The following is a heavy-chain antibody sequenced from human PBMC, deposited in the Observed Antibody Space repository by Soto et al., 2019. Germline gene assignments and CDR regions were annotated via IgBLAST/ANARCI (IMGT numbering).Heavy chain of an antibody. J-gene: IGHJ4*02. Sequence: ASVKVSCKASGYAFSFGFFRVRQAPANGLEWMGGISTSDGSTHCAQKLRSGISLSTDSSKKTAYMDLLSLSYDDAGVYSCASYYYGSGSYYRFDYWGQGTLVTVSS. D-gene: IGHD3-10*01. CDR3: ASYYYGSGSYYRFDY. CDR2: ISTSDGST. CDR1: GYAFSFG. V-gene: IGHV1-18*01.